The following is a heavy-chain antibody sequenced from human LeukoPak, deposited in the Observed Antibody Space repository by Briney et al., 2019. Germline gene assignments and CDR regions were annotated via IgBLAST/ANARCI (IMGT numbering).Heavy chain of an antibody. Sequence: ASVKVSCKASGYTLTSYDINWVRQAAGQGLAWMGWMNPNTGNTGYAQKFQGRVTMTRNTSISTTYMELSSLRSDDTAVFYCARGPPESSSSDTWGQGTLVTVSS. J-gene: IGHJ5*02. CDR3: ARGPPESSSSDT. D-gene: IGHD6-13*01. CDR2: MNPNTGNT. V-gene: IGHV1-8*01. CDR1: GYTLTSYD.